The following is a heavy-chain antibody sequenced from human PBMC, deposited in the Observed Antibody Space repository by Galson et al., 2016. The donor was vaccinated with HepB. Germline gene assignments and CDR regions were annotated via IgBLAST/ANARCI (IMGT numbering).Heavy chain of an antibody. CDR3: ARGTETSWYGQFDY. D-gene: IGHD2-2*01. Sequence: SLRLSCAASGFTFSSYVMTWVRQAPGKGLEWVSAINPTGVTKYYADSVKGRFTISRDNSKNTLYLQMNSLRVEDTAVYYCARGTETSWYGQFDYWGQGTLVTVSS. J-gene: IGHJ4*02. CDR2: INPTGVTK. V-gene: IGHV3-23*01. CDR1: GFTFSSYV.